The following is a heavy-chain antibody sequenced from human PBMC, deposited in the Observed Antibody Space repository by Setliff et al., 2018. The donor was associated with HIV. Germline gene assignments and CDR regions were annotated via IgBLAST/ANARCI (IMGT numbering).Heavy chain of an antibody. J-gene: IGHJ3*02. CDR3: ARHSITLVVGVPERDDAFDI. D-gene: IGHD3-22*01. V-gene: IGHV4-59*08. CDR2: IYYSGST. CDR1: GGSISSFY. Sequence: SETLPLTCTVSGGSISSFYWSWIRQPPGKGLEWIGYIYYSGSTSYNPSLKSRVTISVGTSKTQFSLKLSSVTAADTAVYYCARHSITLVVGVPERDDAFDIWGQGTMVTVSS.